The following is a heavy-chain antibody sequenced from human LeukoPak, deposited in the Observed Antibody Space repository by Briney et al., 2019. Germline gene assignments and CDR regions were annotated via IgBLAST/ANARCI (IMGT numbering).Heavy chain of an antibody. CDR2: VYTSGST. D-gene: IGHD6-19*01. Sequence: PSQTLSLTCTVSGASISSGSYYWSWIRQPAGKGLEWIGRVYTSGSTNYNPSLKSRVNISLDTPKNQFSLKLISVTAADTAVYFCARLQWLSTPFFDYWGQGTLVTVSS. CDR3: ARLQWLSTPFFDY. J-gene: IGHJ4*02. V-gene: IGHV4-61*02. CDR1: GASISSGSYY.